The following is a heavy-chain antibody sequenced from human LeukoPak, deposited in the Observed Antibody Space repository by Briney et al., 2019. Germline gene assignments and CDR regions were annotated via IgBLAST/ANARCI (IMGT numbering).Heavy chain of an antibody. Sequence: SETLSLTCTVSGGSISSYYWSWIRQPPGKGLDWIGYIYTSGGTHYNPSLKSRVTISVDTSKNQFSLKLSSVTAADTAVYYCARDPDYYDSSGSSGYFDLWGRGTLVTVSS. CDR1: GGSISSYY. CDR2: IYTSGGT. V-gene: IGHV4-59*01. J-gene: IGHJ2*01. D-gene: IGHD3-22*01. CDR3: ARDPDYYDSSGSSGYFDL.